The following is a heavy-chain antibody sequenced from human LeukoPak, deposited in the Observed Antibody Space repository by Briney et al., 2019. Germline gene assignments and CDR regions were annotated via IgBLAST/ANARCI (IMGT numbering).Heavy chain of an antibody. CDR3: ATLQSSGYDYSDY. V-gene: IGHV4-59*08. CDR1: GASISSYY. Sequence: PPETLSLTCTVSGASISSYYWSWIRQPPGKGLEWIGYIYYSGSTDYNPSLKSRVTMSVDTSKNQFSLKLSSVTAADTAVYYCATLQSSGYDYSDYWGQGILVTVSS. J-gene: IGHJ4*02. D-gene: IGHD3-22*01. CDR2: IYYSGST.